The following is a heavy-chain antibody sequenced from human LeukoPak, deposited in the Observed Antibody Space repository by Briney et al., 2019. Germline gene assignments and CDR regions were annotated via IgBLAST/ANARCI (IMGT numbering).Heavy chain of an antibody. CDR1: GYTFTGYY. CDR2: INPNSGGT. Sequence: ASVKVSCKASGYTFTGYYMHWVRQAPGQGLEWMGWINPNSGGTNYAQKFQGRVTMTRDTSISTAYMELSRLRSDDTAVYYCARDGQGDYYGMDVWGQGTLVTVSS. CDR3: ARDGQGDYYGMDV. J-gene: IGHJ6*02. V-gene: IGHV1-2*02.